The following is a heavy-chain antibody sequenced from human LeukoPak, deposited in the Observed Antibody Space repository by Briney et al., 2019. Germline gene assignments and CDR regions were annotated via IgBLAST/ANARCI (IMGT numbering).Heavy chain of an antibody. J-gene: IGHJ3*02. Sequence: GASVKVSCKASGYTFTSYGISWVRQAPGQGLEWMGWISAYNGNTNYAQKLQGRVTMTTDTSTSTAYMELRSLRSDDTAVYYCARDTKMYSSSPGAFDIWGQGTTVTVSS. D-gene: IGHD6-13*01. CDR3: ARDTKMYSSSPGAFDI. CDR1: GYTFTSYG. CDR2: ISAYNGNT. V-gene: IGHV1-18*01.